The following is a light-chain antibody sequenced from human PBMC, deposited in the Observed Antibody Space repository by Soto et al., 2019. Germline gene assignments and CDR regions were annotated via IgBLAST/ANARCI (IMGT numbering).Light chain of an antibody. Sequence: DIQMTQSPSSVSASVGDRVTITCRASQAISAWLAWYQQKPGKAPNLLIYATSTLQAGVPSRFSGGGSGTEFSLTISSQPPEDFANYYCQQATIHPITFGGGTHVE. V-gene: IGKV1-12*01. CDR2: ATS. CDR1: QAISAW. J-gene: IGKJ4*01. CDR3: QQATIHPIT.